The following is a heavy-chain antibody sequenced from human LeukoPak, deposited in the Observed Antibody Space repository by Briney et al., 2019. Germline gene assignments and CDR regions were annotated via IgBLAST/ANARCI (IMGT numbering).Heavy chain of an antibody. CDR1: GYTFTLYY. D-gene: IGHD6-19*01. V-gene: IGHV1-46*01. Sequence: GAPVKVSCKASGYTFTLYYIHWVRQAPGQGLEWMGIINPSGLGTSYAQRLQGRVTMTSDTSTSTVYMELSSLRSDDTAVYYCAREGGYISGARTRTFDYWGQGTLVAVSS. J-gene: IGHJ4*02. CDR2: INPSGLGT. CDR3: AREGGYISGARTRTFDY.